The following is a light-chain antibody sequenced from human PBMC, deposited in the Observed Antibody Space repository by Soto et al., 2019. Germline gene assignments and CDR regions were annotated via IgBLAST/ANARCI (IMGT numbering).Light chain of an antibody. CDR3: QQYNSLWT. CDR1: QSISSW. V-gene: IGKV1-5*01. J-gene: IGKJ1*01. CDR2: DAS. Sequence: DIQMTQSPSTLSASVGDRVTITCRASQSISSWLAWYQQKPGKAPKLLIYDASSLESGVPSRFSGSGSGTEFPLSISSLQPDDFATYYCQQYNSLWTFGQGNKVEIK.